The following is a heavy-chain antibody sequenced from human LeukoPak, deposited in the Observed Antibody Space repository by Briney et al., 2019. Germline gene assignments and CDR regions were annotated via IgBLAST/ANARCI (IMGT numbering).Heavy chain of an antibody. V-gene: IGHV3-30*04. CDR2: IKHDGSEK. J-gene: IGHJ4*02. Sequence: PGGSLRLSCAVSGFTLTTYAMHWVRQAPGKGLEWVAVIKHDGSEKYYADSVRGRFTISRDISKNTLYLQMNSLTTEDTSIYYCASVLDYWGQGILVTVSS. CDR3: ASVLDY. D-gene: IGHD6-6*01. CDR1: GFTLTTYA.